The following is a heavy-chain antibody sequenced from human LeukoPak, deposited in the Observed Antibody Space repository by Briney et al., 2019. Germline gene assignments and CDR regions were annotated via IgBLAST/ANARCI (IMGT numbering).Heavy chain of an antibody. Sequence: GGSLRLSCAASGFTFSSYGMHWVRQAPGKGLEWVAFIRYDGSNKYYADSVKGRFTISRDNSKNTLYLQMNSLRAEDTAVYYCAKVPSDSSGRTGAYWGQGTLVTVSS. J-gene: IGHJ4*02. V-gene: IGHV3-30*02. CDR1: GFTFSSYG. CDR3: AKVPSDSSGRTGAY. D-gene: IGHD3-22*01. CDR2: IRYDGSNK.